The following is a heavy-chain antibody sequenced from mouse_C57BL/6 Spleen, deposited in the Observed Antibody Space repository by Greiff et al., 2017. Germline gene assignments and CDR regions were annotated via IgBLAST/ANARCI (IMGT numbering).Heavy chain of an antibody. CDR3: TSPLGY. D-gene: IGHD3-3*01. Sequence: VQLQQSGAELVRPGASVKLSCTASGFNFTDDYMHWVKQRPEQGLEWIGWIDPENGDTEYASKFQGKATITADTSSNTAYLQLSSLTSEDTAVYYCTSPLGYWGQGTTLTVAS. V-gene: IGHV14-4*01. J-gene: IGHJ2*01. CDR1: GFNFTDDY. CDR2: IDPENGDT.